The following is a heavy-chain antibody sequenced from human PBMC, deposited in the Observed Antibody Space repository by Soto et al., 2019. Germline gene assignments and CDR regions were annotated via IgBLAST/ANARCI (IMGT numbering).Heavy chain of an antibody. CDR2: IYHSGST. J-gene: IGHJ1*01. Sequence: PSETLSLTCAVSGGSISSGGYSWSWIRQPPGKGLEWIGYIYHSGSTYYNPSLKSRVTISVDRSKNQFSLKLSSVTAADTAVYYCARGAPVFLPHWGQGTLVTVSS. CDR1: GGSISSGGYS. CDR3: ARGAPVFLPH. V-gene: IGHV4-30-2*01. D-gene: IGHD3-10*01.